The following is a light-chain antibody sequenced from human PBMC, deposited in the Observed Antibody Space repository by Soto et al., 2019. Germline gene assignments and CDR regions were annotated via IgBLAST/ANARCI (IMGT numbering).Light chain of an antibody. V-gene: IGLV2-14*03. CDR3: CAYSTSGTHV. J-gene: IGLJ1*01. CDR1: SSDVGSYDY. CDR2: DVN. Sequence: QSALTQPASVSGSPGQSITFSCTGTSSDVGSYDYVSWHQQHPGKAPKLIIYDVNNRPSGVPSRFSGSKSGNTASLIISGLQTEDEADYHCCAYSTSGTHVFVTGTKLTVL.